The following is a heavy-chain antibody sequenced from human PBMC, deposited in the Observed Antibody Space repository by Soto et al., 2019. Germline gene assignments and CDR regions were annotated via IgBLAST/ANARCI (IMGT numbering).Heavy chain of an antibody. J-gene: IGHJ5*02. V-gene: IGHV4-39*01. Sequence: LSLTCTVSGDSIISSDFYWGWVRQPPGKGLEWIGSIFYLGSSYYNPSLKSRVTMSVDASKNQFSLRLRSVTAADTALYFCARHSLALRKNNWFDPWGQGIMVTVSS. CDR1: GDSIISSDFY. CDR2: IFYLGSS. CDR3: ARHSLALRKNNWFDP. D-gene: IGHD3-3*02.